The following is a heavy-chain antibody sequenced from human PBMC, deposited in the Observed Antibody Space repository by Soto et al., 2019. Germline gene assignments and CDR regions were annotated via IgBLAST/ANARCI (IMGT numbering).Heavy chain of an antibody. V-gene: IGHV6-1*01. D-gene: IGHD6-13*01. CDR1: GESSSRNSGA. CDR3: ARGIAASVDE. Sequence: QTLALSGASCGESSSRNSGAWNWIRPSHSRGLEWLGRTYYRSKWYNGYAVYVKSRISINKDSSKNQFSMQLNSVTPEDTAVYYCARGIAASVDEWGPGSLVTV. J-gene: IGHJ4*02. CDR2: TYYRSKWYN.